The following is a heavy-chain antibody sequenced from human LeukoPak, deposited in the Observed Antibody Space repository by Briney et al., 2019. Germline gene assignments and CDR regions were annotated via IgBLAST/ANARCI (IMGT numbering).Heavy chain of an antibody. CDR3: ARVDGSGSKRWFDP. D-gene: IGHD3-10*01. CDR1: GGSISSGGFY. Sequence: PSETLSLTCSVTGGSISSGGFYWSRIRQHPGQGLEWIGYIHNSGSTYYNPSLQSRAIISLDTSKSQFSLQLNSVTAADTAVYYCARVDGSGSKRWFDPWGQGVPVTVSS. V-gene: IGHV4-31*03. CDR2: IHNSGST. J-gene: IGHJ5*02.